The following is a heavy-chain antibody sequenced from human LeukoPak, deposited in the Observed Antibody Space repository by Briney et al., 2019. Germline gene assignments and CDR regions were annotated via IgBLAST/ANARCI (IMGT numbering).Heavy chain of an antibody. CDR2: ISGSGGST. Sequence: PGGSLRLSCAAYGFTFSSYAMSWVRQAPGKGLEWISAISGSGGSTYYADSGKGRFTISRDNSKNTLYLQMNSLRAEDTAVYNSAKLGWYYYDSSGYYPYWGQGTLVTV. V-gene: IGHV3-23*01. J-gene: IGHJ4*02. D-gene: IGHD3-22*01. CDR3: AKLGWYYYDSSGYYPY. CDR1: GFTFSSYA.